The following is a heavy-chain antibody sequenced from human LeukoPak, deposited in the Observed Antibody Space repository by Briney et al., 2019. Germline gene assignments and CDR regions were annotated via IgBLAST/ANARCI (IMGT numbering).Heavy chain of an antibody. CDR2: ISGRGGST. J-gene: IGHJ4*02. CDR3: AKAADNGYYYYFDY. CDR1: GFTFSSYA. V-gene: IGHV3-23*01. Sequence: GGSLRLSCAASGFTFSSYAMSWVRQAPGKGLEWVSAISGRGGSTYYADSVKGRFTISRDNSKNTLYLQMNSLRADDTAVYYCAKAADNGYYYYFDYWGQGTLVTVSS. D-gene: IGHD3-22*01.